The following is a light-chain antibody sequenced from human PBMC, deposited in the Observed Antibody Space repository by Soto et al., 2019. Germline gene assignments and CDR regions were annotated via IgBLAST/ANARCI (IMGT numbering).Light chain of an antibody. V-gene: IGLV1-40*01. CDR2: GNS. CDR3: QSYDTSLGGAYV. Sequence: LTQPPSVSGAPGQRVTISCTGSSSNIGAGYDVHWYQHLPGTAPKLLIHGNSNRPSGVPDRFSGSKSGTSGSLAITGLQAEDEADYYCQSYDTSLGGAYVFGTGTKVTVL. J-gene: IGLJ1*01. CDR1: SSNIGAGYD.